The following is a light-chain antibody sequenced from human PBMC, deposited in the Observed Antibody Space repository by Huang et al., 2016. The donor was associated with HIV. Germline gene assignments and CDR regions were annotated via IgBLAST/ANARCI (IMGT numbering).Light chain of an antibody. CDR3: QQYYTSPFT. J-gene: IGKJ3*01. Sequence: DILMTQSPGFLAVSLGERATINCRSSRSVFYTSNNKNYLAWYQQKPGHPPKLLIHWASTRESGVPDRFRGSGSGTDFTLTISSLQAEDVAIYYCQQYYTSPFTFGPGTKVDIK. V-gene: IGKV4-1*01. CDR1: RSVFYTSNNKNY. CDR2: WAS.